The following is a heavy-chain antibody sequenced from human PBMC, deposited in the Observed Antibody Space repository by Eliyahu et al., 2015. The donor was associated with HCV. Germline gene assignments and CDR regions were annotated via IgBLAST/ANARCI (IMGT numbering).Heavy chain of an antibody. CDR2: INHSGSA. CDR1: GGSFSGYY. CDR3: ARGRGYCSSTSCYRRVTGGRNDAFDI. Sequence: QVQLQQWGAGLLKPSETLSLTCAVYGGSFSGYYWSWIRQPPGKGLEWIGEINHSGSANSNPSPKSRVTISVDTSKNQFSLKLSSVTAADTAVYYCARGRGYCSSTSCYRRVTGGRNDAFDIWGQGTMVTVSS. J-gene: IGHJ3*02. V-gene: IGHV4-34*01. D-gene: IGHD2-2*03.